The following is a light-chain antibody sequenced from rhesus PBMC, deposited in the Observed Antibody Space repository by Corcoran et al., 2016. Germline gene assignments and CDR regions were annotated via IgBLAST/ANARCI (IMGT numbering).Light chain of an antibody. CDR1: QGISRY. CDR2: GAS. CDR3: QQTNAYPYS. Sequence: DIQMTQSPSSLSASVGDRVTLTCRASQGISRYLAWYQQKPGKAPKVLIYGASPLKSGVPSRFSGRGCGADFTLTISSLQPADSATYYWQQTNAYPYSFGQGTTVEIK. V-gene: IGKV1-25*01. J-gene: IGKJ2*01.